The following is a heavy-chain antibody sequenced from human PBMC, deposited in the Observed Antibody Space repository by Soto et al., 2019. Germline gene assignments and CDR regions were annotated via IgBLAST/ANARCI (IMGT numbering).Heavy chain of an antibody. V-gene: IGHV3-48*01. J-gene: IGHJ5*02. D-gene: IGHD6-13*01. Sequence: EVQLVESGGGLVQPGGSLRLSCAASGFTFSSYSMNWVRQAPGKGLEWVSYISSSSSTIYYADSVKDRFTISRDNAKNSLYLQMNSLRAEDTAVYYCARENSIAAAGTPWFDPWGQGTLVTVSS. CDR1: GFTFSSYS. CDR3: ARENSIAAAGTPWFDP. CDR2: ISSSSSTI.